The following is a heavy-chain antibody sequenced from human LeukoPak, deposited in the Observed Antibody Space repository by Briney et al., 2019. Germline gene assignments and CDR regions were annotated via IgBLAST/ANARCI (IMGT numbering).Heavy chain of an antibody. Sequence: GGSLRLSCAASGFTFSSYWMHWVRQAPGKGLVWVSRINSDGSSTSYADSVKGRFTISRDNAKNTLYPQMNSLRAEDTAVYYCARGLRYFDWLLVAAYGMDVWGQGTTVTVSS. CDR2: INSDGSST. J-gene: IGHJ6*02. D-gene: IGHD3-9*01. CDR1: GFTFSSYW. V-gene: IGHV3-74*01. CDR3: ARGLRYFDWLLVAAYGMDV.